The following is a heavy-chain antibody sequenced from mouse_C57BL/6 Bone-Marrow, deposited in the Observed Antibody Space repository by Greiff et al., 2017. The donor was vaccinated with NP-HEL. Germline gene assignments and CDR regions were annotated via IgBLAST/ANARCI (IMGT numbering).Heavy chain of an antibody. CDR1: GYTFTSYW. V-gene: IGHV1-5*01. Sequence: VQLQQSGTVLARPGASVKMSCKTSGYTFTSYWMHWVKQRPGQGLEWIGAIYPGNGDTSYNQKFKGKANMTAVNTTSTAYMELSSLTNEDPAVYYCPVLLDYWGQGTTLTVSS. CDR3: PVLLDY. J-gene: IGHJ2*01. CDR2: IYPGNGDT.